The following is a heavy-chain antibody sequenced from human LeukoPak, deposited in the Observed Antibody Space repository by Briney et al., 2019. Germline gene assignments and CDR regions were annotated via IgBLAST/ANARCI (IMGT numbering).Heavy chain of an antibody. CDR1: GFTFSSYG. V-gene: IGHV3-33*01. CDR3: ARGGSFGGVIVSL. Sequence: GGSLRLSCAASGFTFSSYGMHWVRQAPGKGLEWVAVIWYDGSNKYYADSVKGRFTISRDNSKNTLYLQMNSLRAEDTAVYYCARGGSFGGVIVSLWGQGTLVTVSS. J-gene: IGHJ4*02. D-gene: IGHD3-16*02. CDR2: IWYDGSNK.